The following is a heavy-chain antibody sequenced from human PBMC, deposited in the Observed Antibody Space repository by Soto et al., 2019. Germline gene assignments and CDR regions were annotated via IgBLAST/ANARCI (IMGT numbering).Heavy chain of an antibody. J-gene: IGHJ6*02. CDR1: GGSISSSNW. V-gene: IGHV4-4*02. CDR2: IYHSGST. Sequence: SETLSLTCAVSGGSISSSNWWSWVRQPPGKGLEWIGEIYHSGSTNYSPSLKSRVTISVDKSKNQFSLKLSSVTAADTAVYYCARDSYDFWSGYAGVRYYGMDVWGQGTTVTVSS. CDR3: ARDSYDFWSGYAGVRYYGMDV. D-gene: IGHD3-3*01.